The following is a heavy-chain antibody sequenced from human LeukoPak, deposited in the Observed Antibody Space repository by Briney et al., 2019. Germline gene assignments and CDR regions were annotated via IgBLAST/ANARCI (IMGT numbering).Heavy chain of an antibody. CDR3: TIDRGDYGIPY. CDR1: GFSITDAW. Sequence: GGSLRLSCVASGFSITDAWINWVRQAPGKGLEWVGRIRSKTDGGTSDYAAPVKGRFSISRDDSKNTLYLQMNRLKTEDTAVYYCTIDRGDYGIPYWGQGTLVTVSS. D-gene: IGHD4-17*01. V-gene: IGHV3-15*07. CDR2: IRSKTDGGTS. J-gene: IGHJ4*02.